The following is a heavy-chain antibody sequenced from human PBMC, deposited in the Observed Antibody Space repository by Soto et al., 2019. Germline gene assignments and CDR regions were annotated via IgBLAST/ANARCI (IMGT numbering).Heavy chain of an antibody. J-gene: IGHJ4*02. CDR2: ISYDGSNK. V-gene: IGHV3-30-3*01. Sequence: GGSLRLSCAASGFTFSSYAMHWVRQAPGKGLEWVAVISYDGSNKYYADSVKGRFTISRDNSKNTLYLQMNSLRAEDTAVYYCARDYDILTGYPSYWGQGTLVTVSS. CDR1: GFTFSSYA. D-gene: IGHD3-9*01. CDR3: ARDYDILTGYPSY.